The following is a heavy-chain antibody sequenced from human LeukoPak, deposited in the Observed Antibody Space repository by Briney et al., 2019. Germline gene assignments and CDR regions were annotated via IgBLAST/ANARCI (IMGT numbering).Heavy chain of an antibody. D-gene: IGHD2-2*01. Sequence: GGSLRLSCAASGFTFDDYAMHWVRQAPGKGLEWVAVISYDGSNKYYADSVKGRFTISRDNSKNTLYLQMNSLRAEDTAVYYCAKDAVQYQLLRSYYFDYWGQGTLVTVSS. CDR1: GFTFDDYA. V-gene: IGHV3-30*18. J-gene: IGHJ4*02. CDR3: AKDAVQYQLLRSYYFDY. CDR2: ISYDGSNK.